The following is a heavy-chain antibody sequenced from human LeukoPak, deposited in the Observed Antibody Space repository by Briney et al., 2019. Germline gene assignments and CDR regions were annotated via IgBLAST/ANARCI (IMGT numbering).Heavy chain of an antibody. CDR3: ARSIGDFSSSWSYYYYYGMDV. Sequence: SVKVSCKTSGYAFTDYYMHWVRQAPGQGLEWMGGIIPIFGTANYAQKFQGRVTITADESTSTAYMELSSLRSEDTAVYYCARSIGDFSSSWSYYYYYGMDVWGQGTTVTVSS. J-gene: IGHJ6*02. CDR2: IIPIFGTA. D-gene: IGHD6-13*01. V-gene: IGHV1-69*13. CDR1: GYAFTDYY.